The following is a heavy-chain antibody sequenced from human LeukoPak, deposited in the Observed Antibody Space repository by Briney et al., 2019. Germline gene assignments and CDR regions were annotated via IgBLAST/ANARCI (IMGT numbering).Heavy chain of an antibody. CDR1: GYSISSGYY. CDR3: ARELKTTL. D-gene: IGHD1-1*01. CDR2: IYHSGST. V-gene: IGHV4-38-2*02. Sequence: PSETLSLTXTVSGYSISSGYYWGWIREPPGKGLEWIGSIYHSGSTYYNPSLKSRVTISVDTSKNQFSLKLSSVTAADTAVYYCARELKTTLWGQGTLVTVSS. J-gene: IGHJ4*02.